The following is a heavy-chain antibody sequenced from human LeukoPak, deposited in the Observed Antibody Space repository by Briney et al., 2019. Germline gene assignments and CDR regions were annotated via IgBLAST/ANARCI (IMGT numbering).Heavy chain of an antibody. CDR1: GFTFSNYA. D-gene: IGHD2-15*01. J-gene: IGHJ4*02. CDR3: ARGGRDSDY. V-gene: IGHV3-23*01. Sequence: PGGSLRLSCAASGFTFSNYAMSWVRQVPGKGLERVSAIIASGYATYYGDSVKGRFTISRDNSKDTVYLLMNSLRVEDTAVYYCARGGRDSDYWGQGTLVTVSS. CDR2: IIASGYAT.